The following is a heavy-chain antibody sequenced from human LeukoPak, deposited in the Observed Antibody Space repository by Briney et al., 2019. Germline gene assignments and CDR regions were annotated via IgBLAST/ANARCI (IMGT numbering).Heavy chain of an antibody. CDR2: IDTNTRNP. CDR3: ARGRSSPGIDY. V-gene: IGHV7-4-1*01. Sequence: ASVKVSCKASGYSFNSVGMNWVRQAPGQGLEWMGWIDTNTRNPTYAQGFRGRFVFSFDTSVSTAYLQIYSLEPEDTAVYFCARGRSSPGIDYWGLGTQVTVSS. CDR1: GYSFNSVG. J-gene: IGHJ4*02. D-gene: IGHD1-26*01.